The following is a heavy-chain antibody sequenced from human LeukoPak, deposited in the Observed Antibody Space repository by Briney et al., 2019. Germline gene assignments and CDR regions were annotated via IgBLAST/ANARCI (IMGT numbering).Heavy chain of an antibody. Sequence: GGSLRLSCAASGFTFSSYAMHWVRQAPGKGLEWVAVISYDGSNKYYADSVKGRFTISRDNSKNTLYLQMNSLRAEDTAVYYCARDRSGLMDAWGKGTTVTVSS. CDR2: ISYDGSNK. CDR3: ARDRSGLMDA. CDR1: GFTFSSYA. J-gene: IGHJ6*04. V-gene: IGHV3-30*04.